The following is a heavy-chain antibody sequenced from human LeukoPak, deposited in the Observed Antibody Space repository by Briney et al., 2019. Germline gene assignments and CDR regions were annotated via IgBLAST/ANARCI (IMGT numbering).Heavy chain of an antibody. Sequence: GGSLRLSCAASGFTFSSYWMSWVRQVPGKGLEWVANIKQDGSEKYYVDSVKGRFTISRDNAKNSLYLQMNSLRAEDTAVYYCARGTGYDFWSGYQFFDYWGQGTLVTVSS. CDR3: ARGTGYDFWSGYQFFDY. CDR1: GFTFSSYW. J-gene: IGHJ4*02. CDR2: IKQDGSEK. D-gene: IGHD3/OR15-3a*01. V-gene: IGHV3-7*01.